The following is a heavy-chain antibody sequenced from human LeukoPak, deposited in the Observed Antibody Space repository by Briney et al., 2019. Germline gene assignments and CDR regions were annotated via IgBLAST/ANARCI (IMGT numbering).Heavy chain of an antibody. V-gene: IGHV3-7*01. CDR1: GFTFTDYW. Sequence: GGSLRLSCEVSGFTFTDYWMNWVRQAPGKGPESVASIRRDGSEKTYVDSVKGRFTISRDNTKNSLSLQLDGLRAEDTAVYYCARDGTAAGLYFDLWGQGTLVTVSS. CDR3: ARDGTAAGLYFDL. D-gene: IGHD6-13*01. CDR2: IRRDGSEK. J-gene: IGHJ4*01.